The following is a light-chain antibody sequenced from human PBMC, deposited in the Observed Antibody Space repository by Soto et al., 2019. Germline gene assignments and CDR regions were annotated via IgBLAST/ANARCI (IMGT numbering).Light chain of an antibody. Sequence: DVQLTQSPSSLSASVGDRVTISCRTSHIISTYLNWYQQKPGKAHNLLIYGASSLQSGVPSRFSGSRSGTDFTLTISSLLPEDFATYYCQQSFSSPYSVGQGTKLEIK. CDR2: GAS. CDR1: HIISTY. J-gene: IGKJ2*03. V-gene: IGKV1-39*01. CDR3: QQSFSSPYS.